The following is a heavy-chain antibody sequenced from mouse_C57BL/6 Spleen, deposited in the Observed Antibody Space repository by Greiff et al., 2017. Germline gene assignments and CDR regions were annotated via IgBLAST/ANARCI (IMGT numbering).Heavy chain of an antibody. CDR1: GFTFSDYY. J-gene: IGHJ2*01. CDR3: ARDHDYYDSSYLDY. D-gene: IGHD1-1*01. CDR2: INYDGSRT. V-gene: IGHV5-16*01. Sequence: EVKLLESEGGLVQPGSSMKLSCTASGFTFSDYYMAWVRQVPEKGLEWVANINYDGSRTSYLDSLTSRFIISRDNAKNILYLQMRSLKSEDTATYYCARDHDYYDSSYLDYWGQGTTRTVSS.